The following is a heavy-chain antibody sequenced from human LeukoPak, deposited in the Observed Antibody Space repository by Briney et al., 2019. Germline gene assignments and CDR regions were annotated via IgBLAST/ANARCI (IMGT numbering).Heavy chain of an antibody. CDR1: GGSFSSYY. CDR2: IYTSGST. D-gene: IGHD2-2*03. V-gene: IGHV4-4*07. Sequence: PSETLSLTCAVYGGSFSSYYWSWIRQPAGKGLEWIGRIYTSGSTNYNPSLKSRVTMSLDTSKNQFSLKLTSVTAADTAMYYCARDRGYCNSNNCQPFDYWGQGTLITVSS. J-gene: IGHJ4*02. CDR3: ARDRGYCNSNNCQPFDY.